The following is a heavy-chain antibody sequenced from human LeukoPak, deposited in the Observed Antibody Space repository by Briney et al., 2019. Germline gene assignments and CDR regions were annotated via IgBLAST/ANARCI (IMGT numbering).Heavy chain of an antibody. CDR3: AREPGGLTTESH. CDR1: GGTFNNYI. CDR2: IILILDIA. D-gene: IGHD3-16*01. Sequence: ASVKVSCKTSGGTFNNYIISWVRQAPGQGLEWVGTIILILDIANYAQKFQGRVAITADTSTSTAYMELSDLGSEDTAVYFCAREPGGLTTESHWGQGTLVTVSS. J-gene: IGHJ4*02. V-gene: IGHV1-69*04.